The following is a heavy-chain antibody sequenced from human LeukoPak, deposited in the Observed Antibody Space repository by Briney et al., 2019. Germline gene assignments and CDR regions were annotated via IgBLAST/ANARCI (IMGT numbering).Heavy chain of an antibody. Sequence: PSETLSLTRTVSGGSISSYYWSWIRQPPGKGLEWIGYIYYSGSTNYNPSLKSRVTISVDTSKNQFSLKLSSVTAADTAVYYCARGNGWVCSSTSCYNWFDPWGQGTLVTVSS. CDR1: GGSISSYY. V-gene: IGHV4-59*01. CDR2: IYYSGST. D-gene: IGHD2-2*01. J-gene: IGHJ5*02. CDR3: ARGNGWVCSSTSCYNWFDP.